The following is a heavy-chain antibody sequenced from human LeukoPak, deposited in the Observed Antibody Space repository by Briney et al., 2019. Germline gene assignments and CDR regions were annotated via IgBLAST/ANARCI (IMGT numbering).Heavy chain of an antibody. CDR2: ISYDGSNK. D-gene: IGHD3-10*01. CDR3: ARDLLPPTITMVRGVVDY. J-gene: IGHJ4*02. CDR1: GFTFSSYA. V-gene: IGHV3-30-3*01. Sequence: GGSLRLSCAASGFTFSSYAMHWVRQAPGKGLEWVAVISYDGSNKYYADSVKGRFTISRDNSKNTLYLQMNSLRAEDTAVYYCARDLLPPTITMVRGVVDYWGQGTLVTVSS.